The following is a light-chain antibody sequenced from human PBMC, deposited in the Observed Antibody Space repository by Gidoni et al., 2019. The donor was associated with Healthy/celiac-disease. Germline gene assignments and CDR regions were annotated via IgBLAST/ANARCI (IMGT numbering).Light chain of an antibody. CDR1: QSVSSY. V-gene: IGKV3-11*01. J-gene: IGKJ4*01. CDR3: QQRSNWLT. Sequence: ELVSTQSPATLSLSPGERAPLSCRASQSVSSYLAWYQQKPGQAPRLLIYDASNRATGIPARFSGSGSGTDFTLTISSLEPEDFAVYYCQQRSNWLTFGGGTKVEIK. CDR2: DAS.